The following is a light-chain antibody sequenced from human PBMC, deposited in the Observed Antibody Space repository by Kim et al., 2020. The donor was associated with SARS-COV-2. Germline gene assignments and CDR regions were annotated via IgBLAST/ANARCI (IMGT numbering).Light chain of an antibody. V-gene: IGKV3-11*01. Sequence: PGERATLSCRASQSVSSYLAWYQQKPGQAPRLLIYDASNRATGIPARFSGSGSGTDFTLTISSLEPEDFAVYYCQQRSTRTFGQGTKVDIK. CDR2: DAS. CDR3: QQRSTRT. CDR1: QSVSSY. J-gene: IGKJ1*01.